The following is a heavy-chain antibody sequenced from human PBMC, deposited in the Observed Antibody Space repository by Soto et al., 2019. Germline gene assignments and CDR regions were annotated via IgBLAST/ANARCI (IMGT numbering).Heavy chain of an antibody. CDR3: ARVRYSGFEDGMNV. V-gene: IGHV3-48*03. D-gene: IGHD5-12*01. Sequence: EVQLVESGGGLVQPGGSLRLSCAASGFTFRGYEMNWVRQAPGKGLEWVSYSSESDTTMYYADSVKGRCIISRDNAKTSLYPHMTSLRAEDTAVYYCARVRYSGFEDGMNVWGPGTTVTVSS. CDR2: SSESDTTM. CDR1: GFTFRGYE. J-gene: IGHJ6*02.